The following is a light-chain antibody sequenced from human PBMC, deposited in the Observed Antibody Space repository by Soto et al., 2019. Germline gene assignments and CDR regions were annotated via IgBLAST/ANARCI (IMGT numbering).Light chain of an antibody. CDR3: QAWDSSSVV. CDR2: QDY. CDR1: GLGNKF. J-gene: IGLJ3*02. Sequence: SYELSQPPSVSVSPGQTATITCSGDGLGNKFVCWYQHKPGQSPVLVIYQDYKRPAGIPERFSGSNSGNTATLTICGTQAMDEADYYCQAWDSSSVVFGGGTQRTV. V-gene: IGLV3-1*01.